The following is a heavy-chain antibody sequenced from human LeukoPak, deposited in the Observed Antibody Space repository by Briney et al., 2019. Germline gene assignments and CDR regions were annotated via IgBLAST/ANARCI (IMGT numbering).Heavy chain of an antibody. CDR3: ARGTGHCIGTNCYHGFDF. V-gene: IGHV3-72*01. CDR1: GFTFSDHY. CDR2: VRNQARGYTT. J-gene: IGHJ4*02. D-gene: IGHD2-2*01. Sequence: GGSLRLSCAASGFTFSDHYMGWVRQAPGKGLEWVALVRNQARGYTTEYAASVKGRFTISRDDSKASLWLQMHSLKTEDSAMYYCARGTGHCIGTNCYHGFDFWGQGTLVTGSS.